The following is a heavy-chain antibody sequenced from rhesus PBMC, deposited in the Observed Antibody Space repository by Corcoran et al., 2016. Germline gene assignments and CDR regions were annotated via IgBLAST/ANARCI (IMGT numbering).Heavy chain of an antibody. CDR2: IGGRRGRT. D-gene: IGHD3-34*01. V-gene: IGHV4S5*01. J-gene: IGHJ3*01. CDR3: ARAAPGVDYAFDV. Sequence: QVQLQESGPGLVKPSETLSLTCAVSGGSISGHNWNWIRHPPGKGLDWIGYIGGRRGRTDYNASLKTRVTISTDTSKNPCSLNLISVTAADTAVYYCARAAPGVDYAFDVWGQGLRVTVSS. CDR1: GGSISGHN.